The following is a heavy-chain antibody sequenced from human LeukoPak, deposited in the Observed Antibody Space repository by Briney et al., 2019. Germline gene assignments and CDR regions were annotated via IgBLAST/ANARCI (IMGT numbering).Heavy chain of an antibody. CDR3: ARHYLSVGILSPSAP. D-gene: IGHD1-1*01. V-gene: IGHV4-39*01. Sequence: SETLSLTCTVSGGSISSSPYYWGWIRQPPGKGLEWIGTIYYRGSTYSNPSLNSRVTISLDTSKNQFSLRLRSVTAADTALYYCARHYLSVGILSPSAPWGQGTLVTVSS. J-gene: IGHJ5*02. CDR2: IYYRGST. CDR1: GGSISSSPYY.